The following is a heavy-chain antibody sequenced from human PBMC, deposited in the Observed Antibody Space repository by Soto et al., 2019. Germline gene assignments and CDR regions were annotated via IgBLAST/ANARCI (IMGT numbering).Heavy chain of an antibody. CDR1: GFSFGGYC. D-gene: IGHD2-8*01. V-gene: IGHV3-74*03. Sequence: PGGSLRLSCASSGFSFGGYCMHWVRQVPGEGLVWVSHICTGVSETAYADSVKGRFTISRDNARNTLYPQMNSLRAEDTAVYYCAADNGGPRAFEYWGQGPLVTVS. CDR3: AADNGGPRAFEY. J-gene: IGHJ4*02. CDR2: ICTGVSET.